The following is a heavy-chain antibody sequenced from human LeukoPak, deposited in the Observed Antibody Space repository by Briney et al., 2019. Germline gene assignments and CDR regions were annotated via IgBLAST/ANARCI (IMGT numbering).Heavy chain of an antibody. CDR1: GYTFTSYY. V-gene: IGHV1-46*01. D-gene: IGHD6-25*01. CDR2: INPSGGGT. J-gene: IGHJ4*02. Sequence: ASVEVSCRASGYTFTSYYMHWVRQAPGQGLEWMGVINPSGGGTTYAQKFQGRVTMTRDLSTSTVYMELNSLRSEDTAMYYCARSPPGYYYFDYWGQGTLVTVSS. CDR3: ARSPPGYYYFDY.